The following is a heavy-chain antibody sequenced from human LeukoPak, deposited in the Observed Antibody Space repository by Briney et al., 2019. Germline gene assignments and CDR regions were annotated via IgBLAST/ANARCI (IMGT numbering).Heavy chain of an antibody. V-gene: IGHV4-34*01. CDR3: ARGLTGTPDY. D-gene: IGHD1-1*01. CDR1: GGSFSGYY. Sequence: SETLSLTCAVYGGSFSGYYWSWIRQPPGKGLEGIGEIHRSGSTNYNPSLKSRVAISVDTSKNLFSLKLNSVTAADTAVYYCARGLTGTPDYWGQGTLVTASS. J-gene: IGHJ4*02. CDR2: IHRSGST.